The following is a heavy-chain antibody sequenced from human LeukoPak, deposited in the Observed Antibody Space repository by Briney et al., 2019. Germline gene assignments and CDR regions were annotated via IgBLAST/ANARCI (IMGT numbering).Heavy chain of an antibody. V-gene: IGHV4-59*08. Sequence: SETLSLTCTVSGGSISSYYWSWIRQPPGKGLEWIGYIYYSGSTNYNPSLKSRVTISVDTSKNQFSLKLSSVAAADTAVYYCARRIAVAHIDYWGQGTLVTVSS. D-gene: IGHD6-19*01. J-gene: IGHJ4*02. CDR3: ARRIAVAHIDY. CDR1: GGSISSYY. CDR2: IYYSGST.